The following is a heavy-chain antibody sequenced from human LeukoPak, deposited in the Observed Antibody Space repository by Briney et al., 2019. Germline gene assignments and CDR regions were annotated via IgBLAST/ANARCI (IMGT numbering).Heavy chain of an antibody. CDR3: ARDQLLHRNWFDA. CDR2: VNWNGDST. J-gene: IGHJ5*02. Sequence: GGSLRLSCKASGFTFIDYGMNWVRQAPGKGPEWLCDVNWNGDSTGYADSVKGRFTISRDNSKNSLYLQMSSLRVEDTALYYCARDQLLHRNWFDAWGQGTLVTVSS. CDR1: GFTFIDYG. D-gene: IGHD3-22*01. V-gene: IGHV3-20*04.